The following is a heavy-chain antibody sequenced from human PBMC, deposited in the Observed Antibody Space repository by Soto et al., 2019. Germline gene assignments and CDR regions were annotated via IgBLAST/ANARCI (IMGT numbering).Heavy chain of an antibody. V-gene: IGHV2-5*02. CDR1: GFSLSTSGVG. D-gene: IGHD6-13*01. CDR2: IYWDDDK. CDR3: AHSNIAAAAFDY. Sequence: QITLKESGPTLVKPTQTLTLTCTFSGFSLSTSGVGVGWIRQPPGKALEWLALIYWDDDKRYSPSLKSRLTLTKDPAQNPVVLTMTNMDPVDTGTYYCAHSNIAAAAFDYWGQGTLVTVSS. J-gene: IGHJ4*02.